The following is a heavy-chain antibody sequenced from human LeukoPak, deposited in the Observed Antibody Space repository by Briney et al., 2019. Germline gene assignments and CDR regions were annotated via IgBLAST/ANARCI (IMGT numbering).Heavy chain of an antibody. Sequence: ASVKVSCKASGYTFTSYYMHWVRQAPGQGLEWMRIINPSGGSTSYAQKFQGRVTMTRDTSTSTVYMELSSLRSEDTAVYYCARDIGDTLDAFDIWGQGSMVTVSS. CDR3: ARDIGDTLDAFDI. J-gene: IGHJ3*02. V-gene: IGHV1-46*01. CDR2: INPSGGST. D-gene: IGHD5-18*01. CDR1: GYTFTSYY.